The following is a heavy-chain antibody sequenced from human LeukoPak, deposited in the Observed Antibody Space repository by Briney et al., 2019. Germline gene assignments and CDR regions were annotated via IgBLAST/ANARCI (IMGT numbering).Heavy chain of an antibody. CDR3: AKTHSSSRMMADY. V-gene: IGHV4-4*02. CDR1: GGSISSSNW. D-gene: IGHD6-13*01. CDR2: IYHSGST. J-gene: IGHJ4*02. Sequence: PSETLSLTCAVSGGSISSSNWWSWVRQPPGKGLEWIGEIYHSGSTNYNPSLKSRVTISVDKSKNQFSLKLSSVTAADTAVYYCAKTHSSSRMMADYWGQGTLVTVSS.